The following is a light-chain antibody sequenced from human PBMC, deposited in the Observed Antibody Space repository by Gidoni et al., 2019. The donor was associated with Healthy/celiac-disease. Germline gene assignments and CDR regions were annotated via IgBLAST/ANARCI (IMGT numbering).Light chain of an antibody. J-gene: IGKJ4*01. CDR3: QQSYSTPLT. V-gene: IGKV1-39*01. CDR2: AAS. CDR1: QSISSY. Sequence: DIQMTQSPSSLSASVGDRVTITCRASQSISSYLNCYQQKTGKAPKLLIYAASSFQSWVPSRFSGSGSWTDFTLTISSRQPEDFATYYCQQSYSTPLTFGGGTKVEIK.